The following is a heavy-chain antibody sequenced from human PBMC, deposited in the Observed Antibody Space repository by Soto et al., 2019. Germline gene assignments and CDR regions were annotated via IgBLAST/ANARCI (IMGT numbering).Heavy chain of an antibody. CDR3: ARGLAAPDY. CDR1: GFTFKNYW. Sequence: EVQLVESGGGLVQPGGSLRLSCAASGFTFKNYWMSWVRQAPGKGLQWVANIKGDGSEKFYVDSVKGRFTISRDYVKNSLNLQMNSLRAEDTGVYYCARGLAAPDYWGQGILVTVSS. V-gene: IGHV3-7*01. J-gene: IGHJ4*02. CDR2: IKGDGSEK. D-gene: IGHD6-25*01.